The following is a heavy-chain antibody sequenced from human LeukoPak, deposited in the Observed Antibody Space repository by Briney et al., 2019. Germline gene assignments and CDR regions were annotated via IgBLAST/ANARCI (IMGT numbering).Heavy chain of an antibody. Sequence: SETLSLTCTVSGGAIRSTSYYWGWIRQPPGKGLEWIGSLYDSGSAYYNPSLKSRVTISVDTSKNQFSLKLTSVTAADTAVYYCARRGSLHSPANPWGQGTLVTVSS. CDR2: LYDSGSA. D-gene: IGHD4-23*01. V-gene: IGHV4-39*01. CDR3: ARRGSLHSPANP. CDR1: GGAIRSTSYY. J-gene: IGHJ5*02.